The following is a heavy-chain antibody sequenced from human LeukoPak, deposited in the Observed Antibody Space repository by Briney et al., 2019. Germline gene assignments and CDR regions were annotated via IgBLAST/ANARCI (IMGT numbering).Heavy chain of an antibody. J-gene: IGHJ4*02. CDR3: AREEGYSYANFDY. CDR2: TRNKANSYTT. V-gene: IGHV3-72*01. D-gene: IGHD5-18*01. Sequence: GGPLRLSCAASGFTFSDHYMDWVRQAPGKGLEWVGRTRNKANSYTTEYAASVKGRFTISRDDSKNSLYLQMNSLKTEDTAVYYCAREEGYSYANFDYWGQGTLVTVSS. CDR1: GFTFSDHY.